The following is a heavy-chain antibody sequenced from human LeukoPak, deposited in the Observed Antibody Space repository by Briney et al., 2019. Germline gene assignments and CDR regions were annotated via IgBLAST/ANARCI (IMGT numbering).Heavy chain of an antibody. D-gene: IGHD1-1*01. Sequence: ASVKVSCKASGYTFTGHYMHWVRQAPGQGLEWMGRINPNSGDTNYAQKFQGRVTTTRDTSINTAYMELSRLRSDDTAVYYCGRDHGQQPDYWGLGTLVTVSS. CDR1: GYTFTGHY. CDR2: INPNSGDT. CDR3: GRDHGQQPDY. V-gene: IGHV1-2*06. J-gene: IGHJ4*02.